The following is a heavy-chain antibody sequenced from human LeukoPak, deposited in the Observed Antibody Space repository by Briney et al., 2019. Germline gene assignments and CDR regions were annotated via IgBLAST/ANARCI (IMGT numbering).Heavy chain of an antibody. CDR2: IGSSGSTI. CDR1: GFTFSSYE. D-gene: IGHD2-21*01. Sequence: GGSLRLSCAASGFTFSSYEMNWVRQAPGKGLEWVSYIGSSGSTIYYADSVKGRFTISRDNAKNSLYLQMSSLRADDTAVYYCARTAYWTGGGDYWGQGTLVTVSS. V-gene: IGHV3-48*03. CDR3: ARTAYWTGGGDY. J-gene: IGHJ4*02.